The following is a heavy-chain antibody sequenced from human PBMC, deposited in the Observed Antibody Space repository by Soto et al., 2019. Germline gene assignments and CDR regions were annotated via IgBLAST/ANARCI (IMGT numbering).Heavy chain of an antibody. D-gene: IGHD3-10*01. J-gene: IGHJ5*02. V-gene: IGHV1-18*01. Sequence: HLVQSGPEVKKPGASVTVSCKTSGDTFTNFGLSWVRQAPGQGLEWMEWIATYNSNKNYAQKFQGRLTLTTDTSTSTGYMELKSLEYDDTAVYYCARVLRGVVNWFDPWGQGTLVTVSS. CDR2: IATYNSNK. CDR3: ARVLRGVVNWFDP. CDR1: GDTFTNFG.